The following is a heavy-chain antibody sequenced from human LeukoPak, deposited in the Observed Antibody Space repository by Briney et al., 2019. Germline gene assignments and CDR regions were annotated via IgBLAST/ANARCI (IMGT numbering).Heavy chain of an antibody. CDR3: ARSTPDN. CDR1: GFNFSNSW. Sequence: GGSLRLSCAASGFNFSNSWMHWVRQAPGKVRMWVSRISSDGSSTIYADSVKGRFTISRDNAKNTLYLQMNSLRAEDTADHYCARSTPDNWGQGTLVTVSS. V-gene: IGHV3-74*01. CDR2: ISSDGSST. D-gene: IGHD2-15*01. J-gene: IGHJ4*02.